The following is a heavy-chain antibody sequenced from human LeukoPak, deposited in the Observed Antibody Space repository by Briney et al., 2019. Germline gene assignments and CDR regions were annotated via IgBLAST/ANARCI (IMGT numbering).Heavy chain of an antibody. CDR2: ISWNSGSI. Sequence: GGSLRLSCAASGFTFDDYAMPWVRQAPGKGLEWVSGISWNSGSIGYADSVKGRFTISRDNAKNSLYLQMNSLRAEDTALYYCAKDGYGSGSSFDYWGQGTLVTVSS. D-gene: IGHD3-10*01. V-gene: IGHV3-9*01. CDR3: AKDGYGSGSSFDY. CDR1: GFTFDDYA. J-gene: IGHJ4*02.